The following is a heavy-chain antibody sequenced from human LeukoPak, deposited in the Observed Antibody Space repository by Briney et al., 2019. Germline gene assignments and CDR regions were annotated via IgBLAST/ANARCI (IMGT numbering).Heavy chain of an antibody. D-gene: IGHD5-18*01. CDR1: GFTFSSYA. V-gene: IGHV3-23*01. CDR2: ISGSGGST. CDR3: ARRIQLWSRPFDY. Sequence: PGGSLRLSCAASGFTFSSYAMSWVRQAPEKGLEWVSAISGSGGSTYYADSVKGRFTISRDNSKNTLYLQMNSLRAEDTAVYYCARRIQLWSRPFDYWGQGTLVTVSS. J-gene: IGHJ4*02.